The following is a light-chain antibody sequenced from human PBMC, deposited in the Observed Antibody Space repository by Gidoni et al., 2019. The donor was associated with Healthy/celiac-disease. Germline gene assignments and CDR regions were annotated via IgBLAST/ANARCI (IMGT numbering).Light chain of an antibody. CDR3: QQSYSTPYT. CDR2: AAS. CDR1: QSISSY. J-gene: IGKJ2*01. V-gene: IGKV1-39*01. Sequence: DIQMTQSPSSLSASVGDRVNITCRASQSISSYFNWYPQKPGKAPKLLIYAASSLQSGVPSRFSGSGSGTDFTLTISSLQPEDFATYYCQQSYSTPYTFGQGTKLEIK.